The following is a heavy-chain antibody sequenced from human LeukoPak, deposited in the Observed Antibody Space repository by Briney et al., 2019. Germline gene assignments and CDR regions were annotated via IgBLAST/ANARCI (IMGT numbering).Heavy chain of an antibody. Sequence: SETLSFTCTVSGGSISSYYWNWIRQPPGKGLEWIGNVFYSGSTDYNPSLKSRVTISLDTTKNQFSLRLSSVTAADTAVYYCARDSGSGWYLKYWGQGTLVTVSS. J-gene: IGHJ4*02. CDR3: ARDSGSGWYLKY. CDR1: GGSISSYY. V-gene: IGHV4-59*01. CDR2: VFYSGST. D-gene: IGHD6-19*01.